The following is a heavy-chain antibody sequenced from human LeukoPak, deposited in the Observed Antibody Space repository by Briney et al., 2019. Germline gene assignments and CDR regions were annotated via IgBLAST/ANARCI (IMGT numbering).Heavy chain of an antibody. V-gene: IGHV4-59*01. D-gene: IGHD3-22*01. J-gene: IGHJ5*02. CDR3: ARDVFSGYHDA. CDR1: GSSISSYY. Sequence: SETLSLTCTVSGSSISSYYWSWIRQPPGRGLEWLGYVYYSGSTNYNPSLKSRVTIPVDTSKSQFSLNLSSVTAADTAVYYCARDVFSGYHDAWGQGTLVTVSS. CDR2: VYYSGST.